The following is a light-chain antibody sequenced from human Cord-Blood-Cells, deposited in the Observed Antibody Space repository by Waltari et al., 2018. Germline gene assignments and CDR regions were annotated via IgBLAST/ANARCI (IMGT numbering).Light chain of an antibody. J-gene: IGLJ2*01. CDR1: SSDVGGYNY. CDR3: CSYAGSYTVV. Sequence: QSALTQPRSVSGSPGQSVTISCTGTSSDVGGYNYVSWYQQHPGKAPKLMIYDVSKPSGVPARFSGSKSGNTASLTISGRQAEDEADYYCCSYAGSYTVVFGGGTKLTVL. V-gene: IGLV2-11*01. CDR2: DVS.